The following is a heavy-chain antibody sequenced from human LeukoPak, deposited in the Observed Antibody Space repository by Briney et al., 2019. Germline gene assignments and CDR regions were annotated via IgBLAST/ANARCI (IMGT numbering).Heavy chain of an antibody. CDR3: ARTGIAARPTVWFDP. Sequence: GGSLRLSCAGSGFTFSSCWMHWVRQAPGKGLVWVAHINSDGSSTNYADSVKGRFTISRDNAKNTLYLQMNSLRAEDTAVYYCARTGIAARPTVWFDPWGQGTLVTVSS. J-gene: IGHJ5*02. CDR2: INSDGSST. D-gene: IGHD6-6*01. CDR1: GFTFSSCW. V-gene: IGHV3-74*01.